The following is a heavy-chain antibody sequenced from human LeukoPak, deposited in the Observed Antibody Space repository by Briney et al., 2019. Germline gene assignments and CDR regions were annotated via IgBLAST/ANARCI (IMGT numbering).Heavy chain of an antibody. CDR1: GGSISSSSYY. CDR3: ARLSRGKRHPYYYDSSGLGYYYMDV. CDR2: IYYSVST. D-gene: IGHD3-22*01. Sequence: SETLSLTCTVSGGSISSSSYYWGWIRQPPGKGLEWIGTIYYSVSTYYNPSLKSRVTISVDTSKNQFSLKLSSVTAADTAVYYCARLSRGKRHPYYYDSSGLGYYYMDVWGKGTTVTVSS. V-gene: IGHV4-39*07. J-gene: IGHJ6*03.